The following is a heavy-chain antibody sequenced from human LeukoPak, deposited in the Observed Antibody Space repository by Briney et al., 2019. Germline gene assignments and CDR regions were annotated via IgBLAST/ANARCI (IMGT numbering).Heavy chain of an antibody. CDR1: GFTFSSYG. CDR2: ISGSGGST. V-gene: IGHV3-23*01. CDR3: AKDLTYFDY. Sequence: GGSLRLSCVASGFTFSSYGMSWVRQAPGKGLEWVSAISGSGGSTYYADSVKGRFTISRDNSKNTLYLQMNRLRAEDTAVYYCAKDLTYFDYWGQGTLVTVSS. J-gene: IGHJ4*02.